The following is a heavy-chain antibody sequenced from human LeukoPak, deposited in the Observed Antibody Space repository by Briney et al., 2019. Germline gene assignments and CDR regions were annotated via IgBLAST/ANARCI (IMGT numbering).Heavy chain of an antibody. Sequence: GGSLRLSCAASGFTFSSYWMHWVRQAPGKGLVWVSRINSDGSSTSYADSVKGRFTISRDNAKNMLYLQMNSLRAEDTAVYYCARVGSTDRTRFDYWGQGTLVTVSS. D-gene: IGHD2-2*01. V-gene: IGHV3-74*01. CDR1: GFTFSSYW. CDR3: ARVGSTDRTRFDY. CDR2: INSDGSST. J-gene: IGHJ4*02.